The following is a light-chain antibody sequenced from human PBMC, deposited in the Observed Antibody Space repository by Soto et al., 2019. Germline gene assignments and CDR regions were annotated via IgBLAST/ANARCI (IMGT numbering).Light chain of an antibody. Sequence: QSALTQPASVSGSPGQSITISCTGTSSDVGGYNYVSWYQHHPGKAPKVMLYEVSNQPSGISNRFSGSKAGNTPSLTISGLQAEDEADYYCSLYTSSSTLVFGGGTKLTVL. J-gene: IGLJ2*01. CDR1: SSDVGGYNY. V-gene: IGLV2-14*01. CDR2: EVS. CDR3: SLYTSSSTLV.